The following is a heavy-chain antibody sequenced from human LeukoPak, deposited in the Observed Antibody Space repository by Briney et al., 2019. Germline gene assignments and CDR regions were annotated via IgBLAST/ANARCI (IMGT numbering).Heavy chain of an antibody. D-gene: IGHD5-12*01. CDR1: GGSISSGGYS. J-gene: IGHJ4*02. V-gene: IGHV4-30-2*01. CDR2: IYHSGST. Sequence: PSETLSLTCAVSGGSISSGGYSWSWIRQPPGKGLEWIGYIYHSGSTYYNPSLKIRVTISVDRSKNQFSLKLSSVTAADTAVYYCARSGYEPYYFDYWGQGTLVTVSS. CDR3: ARSGYEPYYFDY.